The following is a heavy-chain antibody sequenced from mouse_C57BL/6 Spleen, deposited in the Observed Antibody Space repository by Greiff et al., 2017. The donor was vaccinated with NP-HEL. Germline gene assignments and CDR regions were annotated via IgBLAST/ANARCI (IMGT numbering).Heavy chain of an antibody. J-gene: IGHJ4*01. CDR2: ILPGRGCT. Sequence: QVQLQQSGAELMKPGASVKLSCKATGYTFTGYWIEWVKQRPGHGLEWIGEILPGRGCTHYHEKFKGKATFPACTSSNTAYMPLSSMTTEDAAIYYCARSTVEHAMDYGGQGTSVTVSS. D-gene: IGHD1-1*01. CDR1: GYTFTGYW. CDR3: ARSTVEHAMDY. V-gene: IGHV1-9*01.